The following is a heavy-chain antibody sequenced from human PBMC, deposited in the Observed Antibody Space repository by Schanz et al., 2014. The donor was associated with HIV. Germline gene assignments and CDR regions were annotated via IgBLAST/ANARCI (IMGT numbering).Heavy chain of an antibody. J-gene: IGHJ3*01. V-gene: IGHV3-23*04. D-gene: IGHD2-15*01. CDR1: GFTFGNYA. Sequence: EVQVVDSGGGLVKPGGSLRLSCVVSGFTFGNYAMTWVRQTPGKGLEWVSTISSTGGGTYNADSVKGRFTISRDNSKNTLYLQMDSLKVDDTAVYFCAKDRFCNGGTCYVDAFDLWGQGTLVTVSS. CDR2: ISSTGGGT. CDR3: AKDRFCNGGTCYVDAFDL.